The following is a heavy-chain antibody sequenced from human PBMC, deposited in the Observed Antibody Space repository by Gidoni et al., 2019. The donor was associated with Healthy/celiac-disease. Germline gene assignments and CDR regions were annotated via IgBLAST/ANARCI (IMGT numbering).Heavy chain of an antibody. Sequence: EVQLVESGGGLVQPGGSLRLSCAASGFTFSSYWMSWVRQAPGKGLEWVANIKQDGSEKYYVDSVKGRFTISRDNAKNSLYLQMNSLRAEDTAVYYCARKGYYYDSSGYYYADYWGQGTLVTVSS. CDR1: GFTFSSYW. D-gene: IGHD3-22*01. V-gene: IGHV3-7*01. J-gene: IGHJ4*02. CDR2: IKQDGSEK. CDR3: ARKGYYYDSSGYYYADY.